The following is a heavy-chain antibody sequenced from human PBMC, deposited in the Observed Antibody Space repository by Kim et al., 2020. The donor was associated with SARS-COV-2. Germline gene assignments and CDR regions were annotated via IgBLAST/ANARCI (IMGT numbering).Heavy chain of an antibody. CDR1: GGSISSGDYY. J-gene: IGHJ4*02. D-gene: IGHD2-2*01. CDR2: IYYSGST. Sequence: SETLSLTCTVSGGSISSGDYYWSWIRQPPGKGLEWIGYIYYSGSTYYNPSLKSRVTISVDTSKNQFSLKLSSVTAADTAVYYCARGGREYCSSTSCSLPDYWGQGTLVTVSS. V-gene: IGHV4-30-4*01. CDR3: ARGGREYCSSTSCSLPDY.